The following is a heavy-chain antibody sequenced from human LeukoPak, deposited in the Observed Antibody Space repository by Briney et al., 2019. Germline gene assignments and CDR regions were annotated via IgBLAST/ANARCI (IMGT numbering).Heavy chain of an antibody. CDR1: GFTFRDYA. CDR2: ISGSGDTT. CDR3: AKRDNNDYYTGLHVFDI. V-gene: IGHV3-23*01. J-gene: IGHJ3*02. Sequence: GGSLRLSCAASGFTFRDYAMTWVRQAPGKGPEWVSGISGSGDTTYYTDSVKGRFTISRDNSKNTVDLQMNTLRAEDTAVYYCAKRDNNDYYTGLHVFDIWGQGTLVTVSS. D-gene: IGHD3-22*01.